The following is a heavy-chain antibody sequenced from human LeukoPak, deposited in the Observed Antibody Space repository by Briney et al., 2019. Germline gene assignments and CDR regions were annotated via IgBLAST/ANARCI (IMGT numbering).Heavy chain of an antibody. V-gene: IGHV1-69*04. Sequence: SVKVSCKASGGTFSSYAISWVRQAPGQGLEWMGRIIPIFGIANYAQKFQGRVTITADKSTSTAYMELSSLRSEDTAVYYCASNLPGYSSSWYRGPFDHWGQGTLVTVSS. J-gene: IGHJ4*02. D-gene: IGHD6-13*01. CDR1: GGTFSSYA. CDR3: ASNLPGYSSSWYRGPFDH. CDR2: IIPIFGIA.